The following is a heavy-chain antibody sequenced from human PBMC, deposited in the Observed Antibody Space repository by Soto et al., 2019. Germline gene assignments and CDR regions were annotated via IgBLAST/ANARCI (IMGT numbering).Heavy chain of an antibody. CDR3: ARGRLDDFWSGYLYYHDS. Sequence: SETLSLTCTVSGDSITSSKHYWSWIRQHPGKGLEWIGYIYLSGFTYSTPSLKSRVNMSLDTSKNQFSLKLSSVTAADTAVYYCARGRLDDFWSGYLYYHDSWGLGTLVTVSS. V-gene: IGHV4-30-4*08. CDR2: IYLSGFT. J-gene: IGHJ4*02. D-gene: IGHD3-3*01. CDR1: GDSITSSKHY.